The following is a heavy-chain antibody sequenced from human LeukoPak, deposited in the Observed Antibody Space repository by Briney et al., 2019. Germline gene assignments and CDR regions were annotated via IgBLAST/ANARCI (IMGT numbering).Heavy chain of an antibody. J-gene: IGHJ6*03. D-gene: IGHD4-11*01. CDR3: ARGGMTNVFSYYMDV. Sequence: PSETLSLTCTVSGGSISSSSYYWGWIRQPPGKGLEWIGSIYYSGSTYYNPSLKSRVTISVDTSKNQFSLKLSSVTAADTAVYYCARGGMTNVFSYYMDVWGKGTTVTVSS. V-gene: IGHV4-39*07. CDR1: GGSISSSSYY. CDR2: IYYSGST.